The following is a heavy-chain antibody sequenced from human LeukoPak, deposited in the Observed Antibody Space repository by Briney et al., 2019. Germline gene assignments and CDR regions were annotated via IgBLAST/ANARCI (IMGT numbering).Heavy chain of an antibody. D-gene: IGHD6-13*01. CDR2: IYSGGST. CDR1: GFTVSSNY. Sequence: GGSLRLSCAASGFTVSSNYMSWVRQAPGKGLEWVSVIYSGGSTYYADSVKGRFTISRDNSKNTLYLQMNSLRAEDTAVYYCARGEGGSSWYDNTYWGQGTLVTVSS. CDR3: ARGEGGSSWYDNTY. V-gene: IGHV3-53*01. J-gene: IGHJ4*02.